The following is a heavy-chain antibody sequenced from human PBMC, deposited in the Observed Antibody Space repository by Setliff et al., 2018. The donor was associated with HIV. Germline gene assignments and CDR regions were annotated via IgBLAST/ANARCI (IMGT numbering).Heavy chain of an antibody. V-gene: IGHV4-39*01. CDR1: GGSISSSGDY. D-gene: IGHD2-15*01. Sequence: PSETLSLTCTVSGGSISSSGDYWVWIRQPPGEGLEWIGSIFNDGSTFHNPSLKSRVTTSVDTSKNQFSLKLRSVTAADTAIYYCARTLFCSGGSCFFDHWGQGTQVTVSS. J-gene: IGHJ4*02. CDR2: IFNDGST. CDR3: ARTLFCSGGSCFFDH.